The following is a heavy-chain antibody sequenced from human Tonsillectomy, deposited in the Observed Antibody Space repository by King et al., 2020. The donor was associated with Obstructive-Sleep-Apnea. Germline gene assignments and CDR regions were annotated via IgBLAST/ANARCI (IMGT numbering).Heavy chain of an antibody. J-gene: IGHJ6*02. D-gene: IGHD4-11*01. CDR3: VKNDYSNYGLFYYYGMDV. Sequence: VQLVESGGGLVQPGGSLRLSCSASGFTFSSYAMHWVRQAPGKGLEYVSAISSNGGSTYYADSVKGRFTISRDNSKNTLYLQMSSPRAEDTAVYYCVKNDYSNYGLFYYYGMDVWGQGTTVTVSS. CDR2: ISSNGGST. V-gene: IGHV3-64D*09. CDR1: GFTFSSYA.